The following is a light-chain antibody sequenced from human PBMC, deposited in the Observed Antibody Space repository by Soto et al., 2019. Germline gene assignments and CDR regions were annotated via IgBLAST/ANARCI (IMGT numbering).Light chain of an antibody. CDR3: QQRSNWPQIT. V-gene: IGKV3-11*01. J-gene: IGKJ5*01. Sequence: EIVLTQSPATLSLSPGERATLSCRASQSVSSYLDWYQQKPGQAHRLLRYDASHRDTGIPARFSGSGSGTAFTLTISSLEPEDCAVYYCQQRSNWPQITFGQGTRLEIK. CDR2: DAS. CDR1: QSVSSY.